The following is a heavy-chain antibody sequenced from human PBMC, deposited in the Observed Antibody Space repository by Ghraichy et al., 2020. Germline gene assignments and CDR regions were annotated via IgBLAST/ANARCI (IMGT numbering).Heavy chain of an antibody. CDR3: ARDLYWNDVATAFYGMDV. CDR2: IYYSGST. CDR1: GGSISSGDYY. V-gene: IGHV4-30-4*01. D-gene: IGHD1-1*01. J-gene: IGHJ6*02. Sequence: SETLSLTCTVSGGSISSGDYYWSWIRHPPGKGLEWIGYIYYSGSTYYNPSLKSRVTISVDTSKNQFSLKLSSVTAADTAVYYCARDLYWNDVATAFYGMDVWGQGTTVTVSS.